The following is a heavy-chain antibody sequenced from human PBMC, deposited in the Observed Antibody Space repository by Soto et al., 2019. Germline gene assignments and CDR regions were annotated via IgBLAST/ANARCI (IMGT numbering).Heavy chain of an antibody. Sequence: RRLSCAASGFTFSSYAVHWVRQAPGKGLEWVAVISYDGSNKYYADSVKGRFTISRDNSKNTLYLQMNSLRAEDTAVYYCARSIVVVPAAALYYYYYGMDVWGQGTTVTVSS. V-gene: IGHV3-30-3*01. CDR2: ISYDGSNK. J-gene: IGHJ6*02. CDR1: GFTFSSYA. D-gene: IGHD2-2*01. CDR3: ARSIVVVPAAALYYYYYGMDV.